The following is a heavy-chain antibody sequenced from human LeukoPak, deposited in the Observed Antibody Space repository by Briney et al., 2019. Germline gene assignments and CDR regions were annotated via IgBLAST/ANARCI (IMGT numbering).Heavy chain of an antibody. Sequence: GGSLRLSCAASGFTVSSSYMSWVRQAPGKGLEWVSVIYSGGSTYYADSVKGRFTISRDNSKNTLYLQMNSLRAEDTAVYYCARDRPAPGDYYYGMDVWGQGTTVTVSS. CDR1: GFTVSSSY. J-gene: IGHJ6*02. CDR3: ARDRPAPGDYYYGMDV. D-gene: IGHD6-6*01. CDR2: IYSGGST. V-gene: IGHV3-53*01.